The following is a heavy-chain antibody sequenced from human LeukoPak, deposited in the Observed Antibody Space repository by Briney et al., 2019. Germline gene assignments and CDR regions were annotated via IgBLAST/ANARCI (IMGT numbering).Heavy chain of an antibody. D-gene: IGHD3/OR15-3a*01. J-gene: IGHJ4*02. CDR1: GFTFSVYA. Sequence: GGSLRLSCAASGFTFSVYAMTWARQAPGKGLEWGSAISGSGDTTYYADPVKGRFPISRNNSKNILYLQMNSLRAEDTAVYYCAKWSLWTSYYLDYWGQGTLVTVSS. CDR2: ISGSGDTT. CDR3: AKWSLWTSYYLDY. V-gene: IGHV3-23*01.